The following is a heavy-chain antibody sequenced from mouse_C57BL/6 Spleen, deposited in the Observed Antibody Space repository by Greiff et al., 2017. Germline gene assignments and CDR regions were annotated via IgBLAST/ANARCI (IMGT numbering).Heavy chain of an antibody. Sequence: VQLQQSGPELVKPGASVKISCKASGYSFTDYNMNWVQQSTGKSLEWIGEINPNYGTTSYTQKFKGKATLTADQSSSTAYLLLHSLTSEESAVXYCAREWLLGFAYWGQGTLVTVSA. D-gene: IGHD2-3*01. J-gene: IGHJ3*01. CDR2: INPNYGTT. CDR1: GYSFTDYN. V-gene: IGHV1-39*01. CDR3: AREWLLGFAY.